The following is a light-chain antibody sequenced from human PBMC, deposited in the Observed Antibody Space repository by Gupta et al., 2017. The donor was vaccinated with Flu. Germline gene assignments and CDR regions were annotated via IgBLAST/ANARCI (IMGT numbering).Light chain of an antibody. V-gene: IGLV1-44*01. CDR2: GSN. CDR1: SSNIGSNH. J-gene: IGLJ1*01. Sequence: QSVLAQPPSASGTPGQRVTILCSGSSSNIGSNHVQWYQQVPGTSPKIYNYGSNQRPAWGPDRFACSKSGASASLAISVLHSEDEADYYCAAWDDSLNGHYVFGTGTKVTVL. CDR3: AAWDDSLNGHYV.